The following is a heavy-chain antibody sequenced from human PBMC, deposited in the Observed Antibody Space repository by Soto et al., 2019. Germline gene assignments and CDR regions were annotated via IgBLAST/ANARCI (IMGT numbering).Heavy chain of an antibody. J-gene: IGHJ4*02. CDR1: GYTFTDYG. D-gene: IGHD3-3*01. V-gene: IGHV1-18*01. CDR3: ARISQSDFWSGYYYFFDY. CDR2: ITAFNGNT. Sequence: GASVKVSCKASGYTFTDYGISWVRQAPGQGLKWMGWITAFNGNTKYAQQFQGRVTMTTDTSTSTAYMELRSLESDDTAVYYCARISQSDFWSGYYYFFDYWGQGTLVTVSS.